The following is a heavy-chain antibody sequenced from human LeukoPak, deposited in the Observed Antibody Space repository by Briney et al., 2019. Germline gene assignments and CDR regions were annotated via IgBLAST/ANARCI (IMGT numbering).Heavy chain of an antibody. CDR3: AREEHRLAEAGTSAFDL. CDR2: INRDGGLT. CDR1: GFTFSENW. V-gene: IGHV3-74*01. J-gene: IGHJ3*01. D-gene: IGHD6-13*01. Sequence: PGWSLRLSCVASGFTFSENWMHWVRQAPGKGLAWVSHINRDGGLTNYADSVKGRFTISRDNARNTVYLQMSSLRVEDTAIYFCAREEHRLAEAGTSAFDLGGQGTLVTVSP.